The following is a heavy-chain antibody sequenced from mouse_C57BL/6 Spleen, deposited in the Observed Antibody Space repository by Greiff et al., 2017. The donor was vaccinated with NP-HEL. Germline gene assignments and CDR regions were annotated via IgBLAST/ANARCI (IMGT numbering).Heavy chain of an antibody. CDR1: GYTFTSYW. V-gene: IGHV1-61*01. CDR3: ARGGLDYDEERFAY. Sequence: QVQLQPGAELVRPGSSVKLSCKASGYTFTSYWMDWVKQRPGQGLEWIGNIYPSDSETHYNQKFKDKATLTVDKSSSTAYMQLSSLTSEDSAVYYCARGGLDYDEERFAYWGQGTLVTVSA. D-gene: IGHD2-4*01. CDR2: IYPSDSET. J-gene: IGHJ3*01.